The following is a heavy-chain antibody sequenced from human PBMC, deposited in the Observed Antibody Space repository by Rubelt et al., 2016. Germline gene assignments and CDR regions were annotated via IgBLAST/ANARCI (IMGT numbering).Heavy chain of an antibody. Sequence: EVQLVESGGGLVQPGGSLRLSCAASGFTFSSYWMSWVRQAPGKGLEWGANIKQDGSEEYYVDSVKGRVTISKGNSRNTLYLQMNSLRAEDTAVYYCARGITMVRGVRNYYYYGMDVWGQGTTVTVSS. V-gene: IGHV3-7*01. CDR2: IKQDGSEE. J-gene: IGHJ6*02. CDR1: GFTFSSYW. CDR3: ARGITMVRGVRNYYYYGMDV. D-gene: IGHD3-10*01.